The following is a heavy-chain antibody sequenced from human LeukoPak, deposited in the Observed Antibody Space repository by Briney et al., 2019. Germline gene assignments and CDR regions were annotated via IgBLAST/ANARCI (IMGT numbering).Heavy chain of an antibody. V-gene: IGHV3-23*01. CDR2: ISGTVLRT. J-gene: IGHJ4*02. D-gene: IGHD3-10*01. Sequence: GGSLRLSCAASGFNFNTYTMNWVRQAPGKGLEWVSGISGTVLRTYYADSVRGRFTISRDNSGNTLFLQMSSLRVDDTAVYYCAKEGSRWGQGTLVSVSS. CDR1: GFNFNTYT. CDR3: AKEGSR.